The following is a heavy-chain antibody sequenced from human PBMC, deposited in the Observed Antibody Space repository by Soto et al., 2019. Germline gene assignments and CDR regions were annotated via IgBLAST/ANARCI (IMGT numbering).Heavy chain of an antibody. V-gene: IGHV1-18*01. CDR1: CYTFSNYG. J-gene: IGHJ5*02. D-gene: IGHD3-10*01. Sequence: ASVKVSCKASCYTFSNYGISWVRQAPGQGLEWMGWISAYSGDTNYAQNFQGRVTMTQDTSTSTAYMELRSLRSDDTAVYYCARYGGDFYGSGRTVDPWGQGTLVTVSS. CDR2: ISAYSGDT. CDR3: ARYGGDFYGSGRTVDP.